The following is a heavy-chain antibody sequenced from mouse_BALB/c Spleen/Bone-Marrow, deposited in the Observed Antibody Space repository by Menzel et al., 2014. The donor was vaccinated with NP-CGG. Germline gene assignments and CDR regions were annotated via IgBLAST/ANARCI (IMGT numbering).Heavy chain of an antibody. J-gene: IGHJ2*01. CDR2: INPYYGST. CDR3: ARSPNYGYYFDY. D-gene: IGHD2-2*01. Sequence: EVQGVESGPELVKPGASVKISCKASGYSFTDYIMLWVKQSHGKSLEWIGNINPYYGSTSYNLKFKGKATLTVDKSSSTAYMQLNSLTSEDSAVYYCARSPNYGYYFDYWGQGTTLTVSS. CDR1: GYSFTDYI. V-gene: IGHV1-39*01.